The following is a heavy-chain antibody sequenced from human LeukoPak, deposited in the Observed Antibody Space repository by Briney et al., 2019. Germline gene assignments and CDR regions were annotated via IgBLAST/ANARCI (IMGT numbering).Heavy chain of an antibody. V-gene: IGHV3-23*01. J-gene: IGHJ4*02. CDR1: GFTFSTYA. CDR3: AKDGYTSSLNHPGAAEFDY. Sequence: PTGGSLRLSCAASGFTFSTYAMSWVRQAPGKGLEWVSAMSGSGGSTKYADSVKGRFTISRDDSKNTLYLQMNSLRAEDTAVYYCAKDGYTSSLNHPGAAEFDYWGQGTLVTVSS. CDR2: MSGSGGST. D-gene: IGHD6-6*01.